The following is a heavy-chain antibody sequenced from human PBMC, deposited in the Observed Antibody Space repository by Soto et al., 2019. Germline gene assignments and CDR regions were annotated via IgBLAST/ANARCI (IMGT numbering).Heavy chain of an antibody. Sequence: SETLSLTCTVSGGSISSSSYYWGWIRQPPGKGLEWIESIYYSGSTYYNPSLKSRVTISVDTSKNQFSLKLSSVTAADTAVYYCARLTPPPWFITIFGVAPSDAFDIWGQGTMVTVSS. V-gene: IGHV4-39*01. J-gene: IGHJ3*02. D-gene: IGHD3-3*01. CDR3: ARLTPPPWFITIFGVAPSDAFDI. CDR1: GGSISSSSYY. CDR2: IYYSGST.